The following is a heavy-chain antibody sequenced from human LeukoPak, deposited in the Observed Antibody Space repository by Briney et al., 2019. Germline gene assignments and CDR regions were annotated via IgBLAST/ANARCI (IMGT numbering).Heavy chain of an antibody. Sequence: GGSLRLSCAASGITVTSNHMSWVRQAPGKELEWVSVIYSGGSTYYADSVKGRFTISRDNSKNTPYLQMDSLRTEDTAVYFCAKLYNYGYINWGQGTLVTVSS. D-gene: IGHD5-18*01. CDR1: GITVTSNH. V-gene: IGHV3-66*01. CDR3: AKLYNYGYIN. CDR2: IYSGGST. J-gene: IGHJ4*02.